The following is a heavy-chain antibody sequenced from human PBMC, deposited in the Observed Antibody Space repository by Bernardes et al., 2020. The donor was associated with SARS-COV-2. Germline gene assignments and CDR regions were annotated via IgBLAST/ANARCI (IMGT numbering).Heavy chain of an antibody. D-gene: IGHD3-3*01. Sequence: GGSLRLSCAASGFTFSSYSMNWVRQAPGKGLEWVSYISSSSSTIYYADSVKGRFTISRDNAKNSLYLQMNSLRAEDTAVYYCARVGAKSIFGVVIIPGEFDYWGQGTLVTVSS. V-gene: IGHV3-48*01. J-gene: IGHJ4*02. CDR2: ISSSSSTI. CDR3: ARVGAKSIFGVVIIPGEFDY. CDR1: GFTFSSYS.